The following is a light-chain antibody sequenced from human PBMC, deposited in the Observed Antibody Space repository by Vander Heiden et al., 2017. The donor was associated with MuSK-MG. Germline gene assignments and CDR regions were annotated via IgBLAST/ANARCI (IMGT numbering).Light chain of an antibody. J-gene: IGKJ5*01. V-gene: IGKV1-39*01. CDR3: QQSNSRPVT. Sequence: DIQMTQSPASLSASVGDRGTITCRTSQTVSKYLNWYQQKAPKAPRLLIHSASTLESGVPSRFSGSGSGTQFTLTISNLQPEDFATYYCQQSNSRPVTFGQGTQLEIK. CDR2: SAS. CDR1: QTVSKY.